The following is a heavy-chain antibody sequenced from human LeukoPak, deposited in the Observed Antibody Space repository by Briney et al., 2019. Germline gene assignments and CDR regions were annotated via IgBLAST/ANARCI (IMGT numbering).Heavy chain of an antibody. CDR1: GFTFSSYA. CDR2: ISGSGGTT. D-gene: IGHD6-13*01. Sequence: RSGGSLRLSCAASGFTFSSYAMSWVRQAPGKGLEWVSAISGSGGTTYYADSVKGRFTISRDNSKNTLYLQMNSLRPEDTAVYYCANDRSSSNWYAFDIWGQGTMVTVSS. CDR3: ANDRSSSNWYAFDI. V-gene: IGHV3-23*01. J-gene: IGHJ3*02.